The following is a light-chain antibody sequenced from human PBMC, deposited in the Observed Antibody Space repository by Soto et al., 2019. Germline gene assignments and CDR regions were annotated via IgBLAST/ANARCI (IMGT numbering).Light chain of an antibody. Sequence: DIQMTQSPSTLSASVGDRVTITCRASQSISSWLAWYQQKPGKAPKLLIYGASSLESGVPSRFSGSRSGPDFTLTISSLQPEDFATYYCQQSYSSPPTFGQGTKVDI. CDR1: QSISSW. J-gene: IGKJ1*01. CDR2: GAS. V-gene: IGKV1-39*01. CDR3: QQSYSSPPT.